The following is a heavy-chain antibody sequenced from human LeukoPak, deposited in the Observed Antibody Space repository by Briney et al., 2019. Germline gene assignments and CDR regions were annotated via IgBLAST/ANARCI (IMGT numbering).Heavy chain of an antibody. V-gene: IGHV3-21*01. CDR2: ISSSSSYI. CDR3: ARLLETYDYVWGSYGFDS. D-gene: IGHD3-16*01. J-gene: IGHJ4*02. Sequence: GGSLRLSCAASGFIFSNYNMNWVRQAPGKGLEWVSSISSSSSYIFYADSLKGRFTISRDNTKNSLYLQMNSLRAEDTAVFYCARLLETYDYVWGSYGFDSWGQGTLVTVSS. CDR1: GFIFSNYN.